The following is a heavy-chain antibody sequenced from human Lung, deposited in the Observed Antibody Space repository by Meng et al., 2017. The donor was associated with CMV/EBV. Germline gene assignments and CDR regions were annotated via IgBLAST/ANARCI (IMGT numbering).Heavy chain of an antibody. J-gene: IGHJ5*02. CDR1: GGSISSGGYY. CDR3: ARASYGSGSPLGESWFDP. CDR2: IHSSGST. Sequence: QRQLKELGPRLVTPSQTLPPTFTVAGGSISSGGYYWSWIRQHPGKGLEWIGYIHSSGSTYYNPSLRSRLTISVDTSKNQFSLKLSSVTAADTAVYYCARASYGSGSPLGESWFDPWGQGTLVTVSS. D-gene: IGHD3-10*01. V-gene: IGHV4-31*03.